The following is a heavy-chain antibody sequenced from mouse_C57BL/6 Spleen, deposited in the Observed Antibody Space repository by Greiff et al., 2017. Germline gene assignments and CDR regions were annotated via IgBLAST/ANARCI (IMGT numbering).Heavy chain of an antibody. J-gene: IGHJ1*03. CDR3: TRLGNYGYFDV. V-gene: IGHV1-15*01. CDR2: IDPETGGT. CDR1: GYTFTDYE. Sequence: VQLQQSGAELVRPGASVTLSCKASGYTFTDYEMHWVKQTPVHGLEWIGAIDPETGGTAYNQKFKGKAILTADKSSSTAYMELRSLTSEDSAVYYSTRLGNYGYFDVWGTGTTVTVSS.